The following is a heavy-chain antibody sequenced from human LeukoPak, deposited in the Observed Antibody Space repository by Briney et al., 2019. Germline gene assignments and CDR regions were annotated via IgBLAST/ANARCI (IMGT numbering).Heavy chain of an antibody. D-gene: IGHD6-19*01. CDR2: ISYDGSSK. V-gene: IGHV3-30*04. CDR3: ARKGAVAGTVDY. J-gene: IGHJ4*02. CDR1: GFTFSTYA. Sequence: PGGSLRLSCAASGFTFSTYAMHWVRQAPGKGLEWVAVISYDGSSKYYADSVKGRFTISRDNSKNTLYLQMSSLRAEDTAVYYCARKGAVAGTVDYWGQGTLVTVSS.